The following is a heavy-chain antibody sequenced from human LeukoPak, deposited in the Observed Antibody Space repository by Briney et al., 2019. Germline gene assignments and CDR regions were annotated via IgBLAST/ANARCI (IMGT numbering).Heavy chain of an antibody. V-gene: IGHV4-34*01. Sequence: PSETLSLTCAVYGGSFSGYYWSWIRQPPGKGLEWIGEINHSGSTNYNPSLKSRVTISVDTSKNQFSLKLSSVTAADTAVYYCARHYNWNDGVAFDIWGQGTMVTVSS. CDR1: GGSFSGYY. CDR3: ARHYNWNDGVAFDI. CDR2: INHSGST. D-gene: IGHD1-1*01. J-gene: IGHJ3*02.